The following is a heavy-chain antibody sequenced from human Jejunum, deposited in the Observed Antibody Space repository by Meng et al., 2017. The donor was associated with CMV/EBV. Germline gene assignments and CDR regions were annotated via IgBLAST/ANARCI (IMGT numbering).Heavy chain of an antibody. D-gene: IGHD3-22*01. CDR2: INPNNGGT. CDR1: TLTSYH. J-gene: IGHJ4*02. CDR3: ARDLSSDTSAYYAPDY. Sequence: TLTSYHMHWVRKAPGPGLEWLGIINPNNGGTAGAQRFQGRVSMTGDTSTSTFYLELSSLRSEDTAVYYCARDLSSDTSAYYAPDYWGQGTLVTVSS. V-gene: IGHV1-46*01.